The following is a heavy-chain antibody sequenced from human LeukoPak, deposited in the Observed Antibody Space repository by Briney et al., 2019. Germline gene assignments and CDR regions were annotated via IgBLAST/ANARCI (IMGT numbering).Heavy chain of an antibody. D-gene: IGHD1-26*01. CDR2: ITSGGGT. CDR1: GFTFSSYA. Sequence: GGSLRLSCAASGFTFSSYAMTWVRQAPGKGLEWVSAITSGGGTYYADSVKGRFTISRDNSKNTLYLQMNSLRAEDTAVYYCAKGGSSSTRRYFDYWGRGTLVTVSS. J-gene: IGHJ4*02. CDR3: AKGGSSSTRRYFDY. V-gene: IGHV3-23*01.